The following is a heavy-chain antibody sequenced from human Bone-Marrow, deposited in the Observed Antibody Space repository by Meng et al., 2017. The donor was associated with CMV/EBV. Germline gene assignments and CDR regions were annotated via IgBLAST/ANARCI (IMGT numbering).Heavy chain of an antibody. CDR1: GYTFTGYY. D-gene: IGHD5-12*01. CDR2: INPNSGGT. Sequence: ASVKVSCKASGYTFTGYYMHWVRQAPGQGLEWMGWINPNSGGTNYAQKFQGRVTITADKSTSTAYMELSSLRSEDTAVYYCAREPEYSGYGYAFDIWGQGTMVTVSS. J-gene: IGHJ3*02. V-gene: IGHV1-2*02. CDR3: AREPEYSGYGYAFDI.